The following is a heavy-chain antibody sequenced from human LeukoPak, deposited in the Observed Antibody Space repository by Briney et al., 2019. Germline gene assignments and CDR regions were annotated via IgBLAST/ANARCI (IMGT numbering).Heavy chain of an antibody. J-gene: IGHJ4*02. CDR1: GGSISSYY. V-gene: IGHV4-59*01. Sequence: KSSETLSLTCTVSGGSISSYYWSWIRQPPGKGLEWIGYIYYSGSTNYNPSLKSRVTISVDTSKNQFSLKLSSVTAADTAVYYCARVPVYGSGSFDYWGQGTLVTVSS. CDR3: ARVPVYGSGSFDY. CDR2: IYYSGST. D-gene: IGHD3-10*01.